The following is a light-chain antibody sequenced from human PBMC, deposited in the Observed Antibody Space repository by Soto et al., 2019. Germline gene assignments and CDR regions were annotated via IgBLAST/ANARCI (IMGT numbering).Light chain of an antibody. CDR2: KAS. CDR3: QQKNIYSWT. J-gene: IGKJ1*01. CDR1: QSISSW. Sequence: DIQMTQSPSTLSASVGDRVTITCRASQSISSWLAWYQQKPGKAPKLLIYKASSLESGVPSRLSGSGSGKEFTLTISSLQPDDFATYYCQQKNIYSWTFGKGTKV. V-gene: IGKV1-5*03.